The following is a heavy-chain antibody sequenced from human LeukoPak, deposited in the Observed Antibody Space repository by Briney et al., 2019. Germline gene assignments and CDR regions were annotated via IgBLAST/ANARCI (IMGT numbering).Heavy chain of an antibody. CDR2: INTSGST. J-gene: IGHJ4*02. Sequence: PSETLSLTCTVPGVSISGYYWSWIRQPAGKGLEWIGRINTSGSTNYNPSLKSRVTMSVDTSKNQFSLRLSSVTAADTAVYYCARATSGIYYYFDYWGQGTLVTVFS. V-gene: IGHV4-4*07. CDR1: GVSISGYY. D-gene: IGHD1-26*01. CDR3: ARATSGIYYYFDY.